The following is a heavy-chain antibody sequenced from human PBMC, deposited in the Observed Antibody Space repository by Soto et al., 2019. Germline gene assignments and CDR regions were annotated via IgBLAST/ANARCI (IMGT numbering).Heavy chain of an antibody. D-gene: IGHD2-2*01. CDR3: PGVPAV. J-gene: IGHJ4*02. CDR1: GGSISSGGYS. V-gene: IGHV4-30-2*01. Sequence: SETLSLTCAVSGGSISSGGYSWSWIRQPPGKGLEWIGYMYHSGSTYYNPSLKSRVTISIDRSKNQFSLKLSSVTAAYTAVYYCPGVPAVWGQGTLDTVSS. CDR2: MYHSGST.